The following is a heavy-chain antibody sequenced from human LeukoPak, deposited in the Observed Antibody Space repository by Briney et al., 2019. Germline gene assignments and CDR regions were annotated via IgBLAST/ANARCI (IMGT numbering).Heavy chain of an antibody. CDR3: AKDLMTYCGSTNCYENYFDY. Sequence: GGSLRLSCAASGFILIPYGINAVRQARGKGLEWAACIHYDGSKKLYADSVKGRFTISRDNSKNTVYLQMNSMRAEDTAVYYCAKDLMTYCGSTNCYENYFDYWGQGTLVTVSS. CDR2: IHYDGSKK. J-gene: IGHJ4*02. D-gene: IGHD2-2*01. CDR1: GFILIPYG. V-gene: IGHV3-30*02.